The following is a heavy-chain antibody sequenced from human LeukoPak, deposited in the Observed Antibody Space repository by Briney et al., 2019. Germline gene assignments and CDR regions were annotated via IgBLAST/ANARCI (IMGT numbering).Heavy chain of an antibody. CDR2: INPNSGGT. V-gene: IGHV1-2*02. D-gene: IGHD2-2*01. CDR3: ARAPNIQYCSSTSCLFDY. J-gene: IGHJ4*02. CDR1: GYTFTGYY. Sequence: GASVKVSCKASGYTFTGYYMHWVRQAPGQGLEWMGWINPNSGGTNYALKFQGRVTMTRDTSISTAYMELTRLRSDGTAVYYCARAPNIQYCSSTSCLFDYWGQGTLVTVSA.